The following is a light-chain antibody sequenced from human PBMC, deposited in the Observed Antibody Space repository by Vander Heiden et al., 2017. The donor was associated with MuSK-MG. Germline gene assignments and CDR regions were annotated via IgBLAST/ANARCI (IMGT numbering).Light chain of an antibody. CDR1: QSVSSY. J-gene: IGKJ2*01. CDR3: QQRSNWPPGYT. Sequence: EIVFTQSPATLSLSPVESATLPCRASQSVSSYLAWYQQKPGKATRVLIYDASNRATGIKARFSGSGSGTDFTLTISSLEPEDFAVYYCQQRSNWPPGYTFGQGTKLEIK. CDR2: DAS. V-gene: IGKV3-11*01.